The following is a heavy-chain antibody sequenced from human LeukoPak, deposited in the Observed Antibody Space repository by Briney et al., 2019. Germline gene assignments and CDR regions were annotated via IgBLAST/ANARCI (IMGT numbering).Heavy chain of an antibody. V-gene: IGHV4-31*11. J-gene: IGHJ6*02. CDR2: IYYSGST. CDR3: ARGQGYCSGATCYHGMDV. CDR1: GGSISSGGYY. D-gene: IGHD2-15*01. Sequence: SETLSLTCAVYGGSISSGGYYWSWIRRHPGKGLEWIGYIYYSGSTYYNPSLKSRITISVDTSKNQFSLKLISVTAADTAVYYCARGQGYCSGATCYHGMDVWGQGTTVTVSS.